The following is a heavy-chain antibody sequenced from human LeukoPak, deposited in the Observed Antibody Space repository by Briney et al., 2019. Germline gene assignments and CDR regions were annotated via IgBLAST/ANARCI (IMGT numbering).Heavy chain of an antibody. CDR3: ARGWKLELRRGPLDY. J-gene: IGHJ4*02. V-gene: IGHV4-34*01. Sequence: SETLSLTCAVYGGSFSGYYWSWIRQPPGKGLEWIGEINHSGSTNYNPSLKSRVTISVDTSKNQFSLKLSSVTAADTAVYYCARGWKLELRRGPLDYWGQGTLVTVSS. D-gene: IGHD1-7*01. CDR1: GGSFSGYY. CDR2: INHSGST.